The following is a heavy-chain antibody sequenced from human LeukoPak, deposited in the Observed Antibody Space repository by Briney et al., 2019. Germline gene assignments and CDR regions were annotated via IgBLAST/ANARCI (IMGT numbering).Heavy chain of an antibody. CDR2: INTNTGNP. Sequence: ASVKVSCKASGYTFTSYAMNWVRQAPGQGLEWMGWINTNTGNPTYAQGFTGRFVFSLDTSVSTAYLQISSLKAEDTAVHYCARDKWELPLYYYYYMDVWGKGTTVTVSS. D-gene: IGHD1-26*01. CDR1: GYTFTSYA. V-gene: IGHV7-4-1*02. J-gene: IGHJ6*03. CDR3: ARDKWELPLYYYYYMDV.